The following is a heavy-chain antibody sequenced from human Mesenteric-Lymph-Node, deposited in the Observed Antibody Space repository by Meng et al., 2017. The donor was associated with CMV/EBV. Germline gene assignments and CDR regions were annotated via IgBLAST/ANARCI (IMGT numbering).Heavy chain of an antibody. Sequence: ASVKVSCKTSGYTFSYYGISWVRQAPGQGLEWMGWISVDNGKTNHAQKFQDRVIMTSDTATSIAYMDLKSLRSDDTAVYYCARDMGGDIWGSSRYRFDYWGQGTLVTVSS. CDR2: ISVDNGKT. CDR1: GYTFSYYG. D-gene: IGHD3-16*02. V-gene: IGHV1-18*01. J-gene: IGHJ4*02. CDR3: ARDMGGDIWGSSRYRFDY.